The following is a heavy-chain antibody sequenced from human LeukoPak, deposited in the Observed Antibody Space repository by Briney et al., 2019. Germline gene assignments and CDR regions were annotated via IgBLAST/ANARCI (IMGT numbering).Heavy chain of an antibody. J-gene: IGHJ3*02. CDR2: IYYSGST. CDR3: ARVVSSGLFDAFDI. CDR1: GGSISSGDYY. Sequence: SQTLSLTCTVSGGSISSGDYYWSWIRQPPGKGLEWIGYIYYSGSTYYNPSLKSRVTISVDTSKNQFSLKLSSVTAADTAVYYCARVVSSGLFDAFDIWGQGTMVTVSS. V-gene: IGHV4-30-4*01. D-gene: IGHD3-22*01.